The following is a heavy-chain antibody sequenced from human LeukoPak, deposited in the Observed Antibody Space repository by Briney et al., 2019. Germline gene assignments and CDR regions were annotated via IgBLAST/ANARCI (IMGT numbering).Heavy chain of an antibody. CDR2: ISGSGGST. D-gene: IGHD3-3*01. J-gene: IGHJ3*02. V-gene: IGHV3-23*01. CDR1: GFTFSSYA. Sequence: PGGSLRLSCAASGFTFSSYAMSWVRQAPGKGLEWVSAISGSGGSTYYADSVKGRFTISRDNSKNTLYLQMNSLRAEDTAVYYCAKNTGRFLEWLLSPDAFDIWGQGTVVTVSS. CDR3: AKNTGRFLEWLLSPDAFDI.